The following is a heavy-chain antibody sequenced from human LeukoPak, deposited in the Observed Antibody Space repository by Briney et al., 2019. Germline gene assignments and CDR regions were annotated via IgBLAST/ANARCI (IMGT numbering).Heavy chain of an antibody. CDR1: GGSISSYY. D-gene: IGHD3-16*01. V-gene: IGHV4-59*01. Sequence: PSETLSLTCTVPGGSISSYYWSWIRQSPGKGLEWIGYIYYSGSTNYNPSLKSRVTISVDQSKNQFSLKLSSVTAADTAVYYCARNVWGSFNAFDIWGLGTMVSVSS. CDR3: ARNVWGSFNAFDI. CDR2: IYYSGST. J-gene: IGHJ3*02.